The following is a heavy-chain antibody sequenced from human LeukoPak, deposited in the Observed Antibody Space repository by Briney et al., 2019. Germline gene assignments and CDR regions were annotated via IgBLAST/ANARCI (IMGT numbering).Heavy chain of an antibody. J-gene: IGHJ5*02. CDR3: ARAGSPTQNWFDP. D-gene: IGHD6-19*01. Sequence: GRSLRLSCAASGFSFSTYTMHWVRQAPGKGLEWVAVISFDGNTKLYADSVKGRFPISRDDSKSTLYLQMNSLRPEDTAVYYCARAGSPTQNWFDPWGQGTLVTVSS. V-gene: IGHV3-30-3*01. CDR2: ISFDGNTK. CDR1: GFSFSTYT.